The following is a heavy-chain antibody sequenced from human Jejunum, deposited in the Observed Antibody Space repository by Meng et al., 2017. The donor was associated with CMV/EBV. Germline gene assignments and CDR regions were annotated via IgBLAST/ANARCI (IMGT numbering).Heavy chain of an antibody. V-gene: IGHV4-4*07. J-gene: IGHJ4*02. CDR3: ARGPGASTREGFDY. CDR1: CGSISNTY. Sequence: GPRMGNPFGTLSRTLYGSCGSISNTYWGVIRQSAGKGLEWIGRFYSRDTYHHHPSLNRRLTMSLDTSKNQFSLNLSSVTAADTAIYYCARGPGASTREGFDYWGLGTLVTVSS. D-gene: IGHD1-26*01. CDR2: FYSRDTY.